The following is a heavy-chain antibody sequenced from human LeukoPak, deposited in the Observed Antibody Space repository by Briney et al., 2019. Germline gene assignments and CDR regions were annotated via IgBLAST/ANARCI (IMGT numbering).Heavy chain of an antibody. J-gene: IGHJ6*03. CDR1: GFTFSNYW. Sequence: GGSLRLSCAASGFTFSNYWMHWVRQAPGKGLVWVSHINSDGSTTSYADSVKGRFTISRDNAKNTLYLQMNSLRAEDTAVYYCARDPGYSYYYYYMDVWGKGTTVTVSS. CDR3: ARDPGYSYYYYYMDV. CDR2: INSDGSTT. D-gene: IGHD1-1*01. V-gene: IGHV3-74*01.